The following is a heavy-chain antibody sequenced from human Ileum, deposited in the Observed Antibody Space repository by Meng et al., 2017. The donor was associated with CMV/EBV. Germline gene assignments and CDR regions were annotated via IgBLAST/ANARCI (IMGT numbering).Heavy chain of an antibody. Sequence: GGSLRLSCAASGFTFRDYWMHWVRQSPGKGLVWVSRINSDGSSTSYADSVKGRFTISRDNAKNTLYLQMNSLRSEDTAVYYCAREVIGSRELLNYWGQGTLVTVSS. D-gene: IGHD1-26*01. V-gene: IGHV3-74*01. CDR1: GFTFRDYW. CDR3: AREVIGSRELLNY. CDR2: INSDGSST. J-gene: IGHJ4*02.